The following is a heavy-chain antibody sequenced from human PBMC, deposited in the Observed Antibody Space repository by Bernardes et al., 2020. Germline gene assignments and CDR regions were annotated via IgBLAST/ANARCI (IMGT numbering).Heavy chain of an antibody. CDR1: GFTLSRSW. CDR3: AKDYETGELGIAVEGYCGH. V-gene: IGHV3-74*01. Sequence: GGSLRLSCVASGFTLSRSWMHWVRQAPGKGPVWVSRITPDGSLTYAASVKGRFTISRDNAKNSLYLQMNSLRPDDTALYYCAKDYETGELGIAVEGYCGHWGQGTLVTVSS. J-gene: IGHJ4*02. CDR2: ITPDGSLT. D-gene: IGHD6-19*01.